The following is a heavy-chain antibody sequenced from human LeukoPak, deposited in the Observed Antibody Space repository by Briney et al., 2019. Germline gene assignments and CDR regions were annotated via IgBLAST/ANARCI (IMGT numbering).Heavy chain of an antibody. CDR2: IYYSGST. CDR3: ARQYYDSSGYYYRDAFDI. CDR1: GGSISSGDYY. J-gene: IGHJ3*02. V-gene: IGHV4-30-4*01. Sequence: SETLSLTCTVSGGSISSGDYYWSWIRQPPGKGLEWIGYIYYSGSTNYNPSLKSRVTISVDTSKNQFSLKLSSVTAADTAVYYCARQYYDSSGYYYRDAFDIWGQGTMVTVSS. D-gene: IGHD3-22*01.